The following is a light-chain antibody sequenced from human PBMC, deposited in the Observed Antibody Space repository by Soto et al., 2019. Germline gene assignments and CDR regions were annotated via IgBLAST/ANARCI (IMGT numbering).Light chain of an antibody. J-gene: IGKJ1*01. V-gene: IGKV3-15*01. CDR1: QSVSSS. CDR3: QQYIDWPPGT. Sequence: EIVVTQSPATLSVSPGERVTLSCRASQSVSSSLAWYQQRPGQAPRLLIYDTSTRAAGISARFSGSGSGTEFTPPISSLQSEDFAVYYCQQYIDWPPGTFGQGTAVEIK. CDR2: DTS.